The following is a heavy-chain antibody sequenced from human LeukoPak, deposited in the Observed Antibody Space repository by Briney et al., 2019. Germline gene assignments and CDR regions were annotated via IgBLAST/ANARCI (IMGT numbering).Heavy chain of an antibody. D-gene: IGHD6-19*01. CDR2: ISWDGGCT. CDR3: AKKGYSNGWRDSYYFDC. CDR1: GFTFDDYA. J-gene: IGHJ4*02. V-gene: IGHV3-43D*03. Sequence: GGALRLSCAASGFTFDDYAMHWVRQAPGKGLEWVALISWDGGCTYYADTVKGRFIISRDNSKKSLYLKMNSLRAEDTAVYYCAKKGYSNGWRDSYYFDCWGQGTLVTVSS.